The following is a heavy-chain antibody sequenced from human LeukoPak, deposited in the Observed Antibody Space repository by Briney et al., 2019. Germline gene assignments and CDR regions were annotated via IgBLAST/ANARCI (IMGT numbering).Heavy chain of an antibody. D-gene: IGHD2-2*01. Sequence: ASVKVSCKASGYTFTSYPIHWVRQAPGQGLEWMGIINPSGGSTNYAQKFQGRVTMTRDTSTSTVYTELSSLRSEDTAVYYCARIGYCSSTSCQWGQGTLVTVSS. CDR2: INPSGGST. CDR3: ARIGYCSSTSCQ. J-gene: IGHJ4*02. CDR1: GYTFTSYP. V-gene: IGHV1-46*01.